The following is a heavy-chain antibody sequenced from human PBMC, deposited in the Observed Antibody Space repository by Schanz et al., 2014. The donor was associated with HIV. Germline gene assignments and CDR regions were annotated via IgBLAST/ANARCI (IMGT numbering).Heavy chain of an antibody. CDR3: ARDYHWNWFDP. Sequence: VQLGQSGGGVVQPGRSLRLSCAASGFTFSDYSMHWVRQAPGKGLEWVSAISATGGSTYYADSVKGRFTISRDNSKNTLYLQMNSLRAEDTAVYYCARDYHWNWFDPWGQGTLVTVSS. CDR1: GFTFSDYS. V-gene: IGHV3-23*04. CDR2: ISATGGST. D-gene: IGHD1-20*01. J-gene: IGHJ5*02.